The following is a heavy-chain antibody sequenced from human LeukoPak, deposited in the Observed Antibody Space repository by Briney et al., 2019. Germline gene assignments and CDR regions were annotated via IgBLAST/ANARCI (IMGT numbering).Heavy chain of an antibody. CDR3: ARQGSGSARD. CDR1: GYSISSSNW. V-gene: IGHV4-28*01. CDR2: IYYSGST. Sequence: PETLSLTCAVSGYSISSSNWWGWIRQPPGKGLEWIGYIYYSGSTNYNPSLKSRVTISVDTSKNQFSLKLSSVTAADTAVYYCARQGSGSARDWGQGTLVTVSS. D-gene: IGHD6-19*01. J-gene: IGHJ4*02.